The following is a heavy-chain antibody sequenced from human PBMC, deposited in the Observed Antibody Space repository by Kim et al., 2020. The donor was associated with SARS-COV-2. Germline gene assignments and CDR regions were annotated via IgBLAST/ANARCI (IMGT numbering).Heavy chain of an antibody. J-gene: IGHJ4*02. CDR3: ARGDIVVVVAATSFDY. Sequence: ASVKVSCKASGYTFTSYYMHWVRQAPGQGLEWMGIINPSGGSTSYAQKFQGRVTMTRDTSTSTVYMELSSLRSEDTAVYYCARGDIVVVVAATSFDYWGQGTLVTVSS. V-gene: IGHV1-46*01. CDR1: GYTFTSYY. D-gene: IGHD2-15*01. CDR2: INPSGGST.